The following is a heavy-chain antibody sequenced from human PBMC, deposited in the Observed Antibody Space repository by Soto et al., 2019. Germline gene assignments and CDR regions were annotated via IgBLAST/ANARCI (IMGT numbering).Heavy chain of an antibody. V-gene: IGHV4-39*01. CDR2: VYYSGST. CDR3: XRLEGLATISYYFDY. J-gene: IGHJ4*02. Sequence: LEMQSLSYTVSWGYIRSSSYYWGWVRQPPGKGLEWIGSVYYSGSTYYNPSLESRVTISVDESKNQFSLKLMSLSAADTAVYYCXRLEGLATISYYFDYWGQGALVTVSS. D-gene: IGHD3-9*01. CDR1: WGYIRSSSYY.